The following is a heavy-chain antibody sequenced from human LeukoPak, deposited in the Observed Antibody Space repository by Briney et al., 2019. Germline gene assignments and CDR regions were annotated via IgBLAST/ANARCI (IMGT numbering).Heavy chain of an antibody. CDR1: GFTFSSYS. D-gene: IGHD5-18*01. V-gene: IGHV3-21*01. CDR3: ARVDESGYSYGRSDY. J-gene: IGHJ4*02. CDR2: ISSSSSYI. Sequence: GGSLRLSCAASGFTFSSYSMNWVRQAPGKGLEWVSSISSSSSYIYYADSVKGRFTISRDNAKNSLYLQMNSLRAEDTAVYYCARVDESGYSYGRSDYGGQGTLVTVSS.